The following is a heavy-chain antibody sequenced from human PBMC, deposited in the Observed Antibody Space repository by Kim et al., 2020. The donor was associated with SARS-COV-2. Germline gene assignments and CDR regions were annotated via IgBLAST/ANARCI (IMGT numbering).Heavy chain of an antibody. V-gene: IGHV4-31*03. CDR3: ARDRAPTLRFFDWIQYWYFDL. J-gene: IGHJ2*01. CDR2: IYYSGST. Sequence: SETLSLTCTVSGGSISSGGYYWSWIRQHPGKGLEWIGYIYYSGSTYYNPSLKSRVTISVDTSKNQFSLKLGSVTAADTAVYYCARDRAPTLRFFDWIQYWYFDLWGRGTLVTVSS. D-gene: IGHD3-9*01. CDR1: GGSISSGGYY.